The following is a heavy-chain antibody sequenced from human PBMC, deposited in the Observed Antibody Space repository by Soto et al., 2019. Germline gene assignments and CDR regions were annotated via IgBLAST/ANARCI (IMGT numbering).Heavy chain of an antibody. CDR2: IYWDDDK. CDR3: ARYGSSWSERDWYFDL. V-gene: IGHV2-5*02. D-gene: IGHD6-13*01. J-gene: IGHJ2*01. Sequence: QITLKESGPTLVKPTQTLTLTCTFSGFSLSTSGVGVGWIRQPPGKALEWLALIYWDDDKRYSPSLKSRLTITKDTAKNQVVLTMTNMDPVDTATYYCARYGSSWSERDWYFDLWGRGTLVTVSS. CDR1: GFSLSTSGVG.